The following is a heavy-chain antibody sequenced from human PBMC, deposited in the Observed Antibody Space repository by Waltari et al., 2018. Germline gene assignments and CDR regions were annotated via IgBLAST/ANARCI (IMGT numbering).Heavy chain of an antibody. CDR2: ISYDGSNN. V-gene: IGHV3-30-3*01. D-gene: IGHD2-2*01. CDR1: GFTFSSYA. Sequence: QVQLVESGGGVVQPGRSLRLSCAASGFTFSSYAMHWVRQAPGKGLEWVAVISYDGSNNYYADSVKGRFTISRDNSKNTLYLQMNSLRAEDTAVYYCARETYDYMDVWGKWTTVTVSS. CDR3: ARETYDYMDV. J-gene: IGHJ6*03.